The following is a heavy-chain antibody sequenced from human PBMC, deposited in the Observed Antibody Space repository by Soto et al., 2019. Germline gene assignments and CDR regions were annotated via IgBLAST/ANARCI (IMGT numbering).Heavy chain of an antibody. CDR2: IYYSGGT. CDR3: ARSIAARNWFDP. V-gene: IGHV4-61*01. Sequence: QVQLQESGPGLVKPSETLSLTCTVSGGSVSSGSYYWSWIRQPPGKGLEWIGYIYYSGGTNYNPSLKSRVTISVDTSKNQFSLKLSSVTAADTDVYYCARSIAARNWFDPWGQGTLVTVSS. D-gene: IGHD6-6*01. J-gene: IGHJ5*02. CDR1: GGSVSSGSYY.